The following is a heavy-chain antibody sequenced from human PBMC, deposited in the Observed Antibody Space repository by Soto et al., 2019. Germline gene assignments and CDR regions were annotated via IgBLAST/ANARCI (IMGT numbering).Heavy chain of an antibody. D-gene: IGHD3-22*01. CDR3: ARGGRGSGLYFLYYFGL. CDR1: AGSLTNYY. J-gene: IGHJ4*02. CDR2: MYHTGST. Sequence: QVQLQESGPGLVKPAETLSLTCSVSAGSLTNYYWTWIRQSPGKGLEGIGEMYHTGSTKYNPSLESRVAISLDMSKNQCSLTLTSATPADSAVYYCARGGRGSGLYFLYYFGLWGQGTLITVSS. V-gene: IGHV4-59*01.